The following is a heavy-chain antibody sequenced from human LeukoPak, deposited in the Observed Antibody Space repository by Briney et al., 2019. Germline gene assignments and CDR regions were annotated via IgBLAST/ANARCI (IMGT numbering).Heavy chain of an antibody. V-gene: IGHV4-31*03. D-gene: IGHD1-26*01. CDR1: GGSISSGGYY. Sequence: PSETLSLTCTVSGGSISSGGYYWSWIRQHPGKGLEWIGYIYYSGSTYYNPSLKSRVTISVDTSKNQFSLKLSSVTAADTAVYYCARSGSYHYYFDYWGQGTLVTVSS. J-gene: IGHJ4*02. CDR2: IYYSGST. CDR3: ARSGSYHYYFDY.